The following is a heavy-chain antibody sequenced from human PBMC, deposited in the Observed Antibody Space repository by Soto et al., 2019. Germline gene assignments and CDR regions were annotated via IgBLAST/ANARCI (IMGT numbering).Heavy chain of an antibody. CDR3: TTGGLLTLRY. CDR2: IKKDGSEK. CDR1: GFTFSNFW. V-gene: IGHV3-7*03. Sequence: GGSLILSCEVSGFTFSNFWMTWVRQAPGKGLEWVANIKKDGSEKNFVDSVKGRFTISRDNAKNSLYLQMNSLRAEDTAVYYCTTGGLLTLRYWGQGALVTVSS. D-gene: IGHD3-10*01. J-gene: IGHJ4*02.